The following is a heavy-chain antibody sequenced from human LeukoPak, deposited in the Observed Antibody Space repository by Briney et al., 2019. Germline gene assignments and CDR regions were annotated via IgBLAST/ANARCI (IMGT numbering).Heavy chain of an antibody. CDR1: GFTFSNYG. Sequence: GGSLRLSCAASGFTFSNYGVSWVRQAPGKGLEWVSAISGSGDDTYYADSVKDRFTISRDYSKNTLILQMSSLRPEDTAVYFCARSLGSSWSLPFDYWGQGTPVTVSS. D-gene: IGHD6-13*01. CDR2: ISGSGDDT. J-gene: IGHJ4*02. V-gene: IGHV3-23*01. CDR3: ARSLGSSWSLPFDY.